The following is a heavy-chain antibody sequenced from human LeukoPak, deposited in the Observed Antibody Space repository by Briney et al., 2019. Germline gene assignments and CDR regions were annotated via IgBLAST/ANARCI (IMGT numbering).Heavy chain of an antibody. J-gene: IGHJ5*02. V-gene: IGHV4-59*12. D-gene: IGHD2-2*01. CDR3: ARGPLPYCSSTSCYSDNWFDP. Sequence: PSETLSLTCTVSGGSISSYYWSWIRQPPGKGLEWIGYIYYSGSTNYNPSLKSRVTISVDTSKNQFSLKLSSVTAADTAVYYCARGPLPYCSSTSCYSDNWFDPWGQGTLVTVSS. CDR1: GGSISSYY. CDR2: IYYSGST.